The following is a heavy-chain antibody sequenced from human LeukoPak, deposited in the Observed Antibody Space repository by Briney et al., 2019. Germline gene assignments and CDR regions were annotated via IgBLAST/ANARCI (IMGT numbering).Heavy chain of an antibody. CDR1: GGSISSDY. D-gene: IGHD5-18*01. Sequence: SETLSLTCTVSGGSISSDYWSWIRQPPGKGLEWIGYIYYSGSTNYNPSLKSRVTISVDTSKNQFSLKLSSVTAADTAVYYCARVGRYSYAFDYWGQGTLVTVSS. CDR3: ARVGRYSYAFDY. J-gene: IGHJ4*02. CDR2: IYYSGST. V-gene: IGHV4-59*01.